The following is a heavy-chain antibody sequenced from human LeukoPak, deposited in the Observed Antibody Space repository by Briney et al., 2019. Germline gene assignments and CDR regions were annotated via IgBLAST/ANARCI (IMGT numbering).Heavy chain of an antibody. CDR1: GFIFDDYA. V-gene: IGHV3-9*01. J-gene: IGHJ4*02. CDR3: AKDIFTMVRGVFDY. CDR2: ISWNSGSI. Sequence: GGSLRLSCAASGFIFDDYAMHWVRQAPGKGLEWVSGISWNSGSIGYADSVKGRFTISRDNAKNSLYLQMNSLRAEDTALYYCAKDIFTMVRGVFDYWGQGTLVTASS. D-gene: IGHD3-10*01.